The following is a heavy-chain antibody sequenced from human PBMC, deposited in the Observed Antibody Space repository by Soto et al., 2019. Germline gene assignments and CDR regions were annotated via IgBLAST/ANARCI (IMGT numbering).Heavy chain of an antibody. Sequence: PGGSLRLSCAASGFTFSNAWMSWVRQAPGKGLEWVGRIKSKTDGGTTDYAAPVKGRFTISRDDSKNTLYLQMNSLKTEDTAVYYCTTDWRYWVRDKGYWGQGTLVTVSS. CDR1: GFTFSNAW. V-gene: IGHV3-15*01. CDR2: IKSKTDGGTT. CDR3: TTDWRYWVRDKGY. J-gene: IGHJ4*02. D-gene: IGHD2-8*02.